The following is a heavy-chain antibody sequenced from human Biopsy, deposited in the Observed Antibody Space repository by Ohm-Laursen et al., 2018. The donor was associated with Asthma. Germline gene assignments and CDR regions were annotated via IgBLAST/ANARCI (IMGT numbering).Heavy chain of an antibody. CDR3: ARAAITGIRGWFDP. J-gene: IGHJ5*02. CDR1: GGYLTGHY. D-gene: IGHD1-20*01. V-gene: IGHV4-34*01. CDR2: IDQSGYT. Sequence: SDTLFLTCPVYGGYLTGHYWNWIRQPPGKGLEWIGEIDQSGYTNYNPSLKSRVTISADTSKNQFHLNLSSVTAADTAVYFCARAAITGIRGWFDPWGQGTQVTVSS.